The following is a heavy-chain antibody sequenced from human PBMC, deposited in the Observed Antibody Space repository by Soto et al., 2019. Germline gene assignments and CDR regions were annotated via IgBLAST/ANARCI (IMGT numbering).Heavy chain of an antibody. CDR2: IYYSGST. CDR1: GGSISSYY. V-gene: IGHV4-59*01. J-gene: IGHJ5*02. CDR3: ARAYCSGGSCSLFGP. D-gene: IGHD2-15*01. Sequence: PSETLSLTCTSSGGSISSYYWSWIRQPPGKGLEWIGYIYYSGSTNYNPSLKSRVTISVDTSKNQFSLKLSSVTAADTAVYYCARAYCSGGSCSLFGPWGQGTLGTVSS.